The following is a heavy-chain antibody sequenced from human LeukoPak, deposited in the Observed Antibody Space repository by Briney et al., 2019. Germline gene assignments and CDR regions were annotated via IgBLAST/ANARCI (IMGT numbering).Heavy chain of an antibody. CDR3: ARDFRSGSYSGDYYFDY. D-gene: IGHD1-26*01. Sequence: NPGGSLRLSCAASGFILSDYSMNWVRQAPGKGLEWVSSISSGSTYIYYADSVKGRFTISRDNGETSLYLQMSSLRTEDTAVYYCARDFRSGSYSGDYYFDYWGQGTLVTVSS. CDR2: ISSGSTYI. CDR1: GFILSDYS. J-gene: IGHJ4*02. V-gene: IGHV3-21*01.